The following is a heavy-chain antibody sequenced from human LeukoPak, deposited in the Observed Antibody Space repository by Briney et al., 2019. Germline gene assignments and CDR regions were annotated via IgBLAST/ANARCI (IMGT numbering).Heavy chain of an antibody. Sequence: GGSLRLSCAASGFTFSSYAMTWVRQAPGKGLEWVSAISASGGNTYYADSVKGRFTISRDNSKNTLYLQMNTLRAEDTAVYYCAKDRSSIAVAAFDYWGQGTLVTVSS. CDR1: GFTFSSYA. CDR3: AKDRSSIAVAAFDY. V-gene: IGHV3-23*01. J-gene: IGHJ4*02. CDR2: ISASGGNT. D-gene: IGHD6-19*01.